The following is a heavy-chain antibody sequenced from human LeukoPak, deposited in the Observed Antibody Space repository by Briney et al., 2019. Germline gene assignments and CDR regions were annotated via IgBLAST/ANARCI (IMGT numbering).Heavy chain of an antibody. Sequence: SETLSLTCTVSGGSISSYYWSWIRQPPGKGLEWIGEINHSGSTNYNPSLKSRVTISVDTSKDQFSLKLSSVTAADTAVYYCASRTMVRGTSLNPWGQGTLVTVSS. CDR2: INHSGST. V-gene: IGHV4-34*01. CDR3: ASRTMVRGTSLNP. J-gene: IGHJ5*02. CDR1: GGSISSYY. D-gene: IGHD3-10*01.